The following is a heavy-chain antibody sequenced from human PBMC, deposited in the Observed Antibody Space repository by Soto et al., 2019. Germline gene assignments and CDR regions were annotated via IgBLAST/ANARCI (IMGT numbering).Heavy chain of an antibody. V-gene: IGHV4-59*02. J-gene: IGHJ4*02. CDR3: ASWGGIASPAYDGSLAPYDY. D-gene: IGHD3-16*01. CDR2: MYFGGSF. CDR1: GASVSHGY. Sequence: SETLSLTCNVSGASVSHGYWSWIRQPPGKGLEWIGFMYFGGSFNYNPSLTSRATISVETSKNQFSMKLTSVNSLRDEDTAVYYCASWGGIASPAYDGSLAPYDYWGQGTLVTVSS.